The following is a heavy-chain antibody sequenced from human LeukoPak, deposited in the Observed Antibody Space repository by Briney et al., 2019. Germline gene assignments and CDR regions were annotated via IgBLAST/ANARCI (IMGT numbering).Heavy chain of an antibody. V-gene: IGHV3-33*08. Sequence: PGGSLRLSCAASGFTFSTYGMHWARQAPGKGLEWVAVVWYDGSNKYYADSVKGRFTISRDNSKNTLYLEMNSLGAEDTAVYYCARDPGVRWLVGFDYWGQGTLVTVSS. CDR2: VWYDGSNK. CDR3: ARDPGVRWLVGFDY. J-gene: IGHJ4*02. CDR1: GFTFSTYG. D-gene: IGHD6-19*01.